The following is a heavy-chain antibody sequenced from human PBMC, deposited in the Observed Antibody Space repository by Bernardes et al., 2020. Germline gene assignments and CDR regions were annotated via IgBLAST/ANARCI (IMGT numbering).Heavy chain of an antibody. CDR2: ISAYNGNT. V-gene: IGHV1-18*01. CDR1: GYTFTSYG. CDR3: ARDPPRRSGGTELGY. J-gene: IGHJ4*02. D-gene: IGHD2-15*01. Sequence: ASVKDSCKASGYTFTSYGISWVRQAPGQGLEWMGWISAYNGNTNYAQKLQGRVTMTTDTSTSTAYMELRSLRSDDTAMYYCARDPPRRSGGTELGYWGQGTLVTVSS.